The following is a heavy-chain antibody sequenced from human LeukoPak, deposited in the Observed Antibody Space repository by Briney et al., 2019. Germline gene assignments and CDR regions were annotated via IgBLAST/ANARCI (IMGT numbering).Heavy chain of an antibody. V-gene: IGHV3-48*01. CDR2: ISSSSSTI. D-gene: IGHD3-3*01. Sequence: GGSLRLSCAASGFTFSSYSMNWVRQAPGKGLEWVSYISSSSSTIYYADSVKGRFTISRDNAKNSLYLQMNSLRAEDTAVYYCARELRFLEWLFRFEYFQHWGQGTLVTVSS. CDR3: ARELRFLEWLFRFEYFQH. J-gene: IGHJ1*01. CDR1: GFTFSSYS.